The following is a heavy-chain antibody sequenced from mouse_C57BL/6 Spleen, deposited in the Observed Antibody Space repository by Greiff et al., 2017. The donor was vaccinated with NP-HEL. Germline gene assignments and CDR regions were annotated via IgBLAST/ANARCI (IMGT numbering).Heavy chain of an antibody. D-gene: IGHD2-4*01. V-gene: IGHV1-58*01. J-gene: IGHJ2*01. CDR1: GYTFTSYG. CDR3: ARRGINYDYDLDY. Sequence: EVKLQESGAELVRPGSSVKMSCKTSGYTFTSYGINWVKQRPGQGLEWIGYIYIGNGYTEYNEKFKGKATLTSDTSFSTAYMQLSSLTSEDSAIYFGARRGINYDYDLDYWGQGTTLTVSS. CDR2: IYIGNGYT.